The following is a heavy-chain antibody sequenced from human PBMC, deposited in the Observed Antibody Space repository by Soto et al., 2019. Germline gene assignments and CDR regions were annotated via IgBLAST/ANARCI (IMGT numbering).Heavy chain of an antibody. CDR2: ISYDGSNK. D-gene: IGHD3-3*01. CDR3: ARAVGYCDGWSGYYTGAFDI. Sequence: GGSLRLSCAASGFTFSSYAMHWVRQAPGKGLEWVAVISYDGSNKYYAGSVKGRFTISRDNSKNTLYLQMNSLRAEDTAVYYCARAVGYCDGWSGYYTGAFDIWGQGTMVTVSS. V-gene: IGHV3-30-3*01. CDR1: GFTFSSYA. J-gene: IGHJ3*02.